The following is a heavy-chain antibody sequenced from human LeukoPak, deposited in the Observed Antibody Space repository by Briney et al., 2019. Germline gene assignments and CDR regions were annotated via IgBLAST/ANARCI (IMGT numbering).Heavy chain of an antibody. J-gene: IGHJ6*03. CDR2: IYTSGST. V-gene: IGHV4-61*02. CDR3: ARVGGAGSSGYYPYYYMDV. Sequence: PSETLSLTCTVSGGSISSSSYYWSWIRQPAGKGLEWIGRIYTSGSTNYNPSLKSRVTMSVDTSKNQFSLKLSSVTAADTAVYYCARVGGAGSSGYYPYYYMDVWGKGTTVTISS. CDR1: GGSISSSSYY. D-gene: IGHD3-22*01.